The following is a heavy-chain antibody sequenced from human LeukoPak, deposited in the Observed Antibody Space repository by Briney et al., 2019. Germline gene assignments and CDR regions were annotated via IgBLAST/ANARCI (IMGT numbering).Heavy chain of an antibody. CDR1: GGSISSSSYY. Sequence: SETLSLTCTVSGGSISSSSYYWGWIRQPPGKGLEWIGSIYYSGSTYYNPSLKSRVTISVDTFKNQFSLKLTSVTAADTAVYFCARRSDSGSDDGEDYFDYWGQGTLVSVSS. CDR3: ARRSDSGSDDGEDYFDY. J-gene: IGHJ4*02. V-gene: IGHV4-39*01. CDR2: IYYSGST. D-gene: IGHD1-26*01.